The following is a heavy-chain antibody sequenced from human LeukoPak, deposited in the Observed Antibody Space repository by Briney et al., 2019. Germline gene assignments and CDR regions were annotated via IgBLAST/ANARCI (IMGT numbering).Heavy chain of an antibody. CDR1: GFSFNSYP. J-gene: IGHJ4*02. V-gene: IGHV3-30*04. Sequence: GGSLRLSCAASGFSFNSYPMHWVRQAPGKGLEWVAVISNDGNNKYYADSVRGRFTISRDNSNNTLSLQMNGLRVEDTAVYYCARPDDSESFYRANHYWGRGTLVTVS. CDR3: ARPDDSESFYRANHY. D-gene: IGHD3-10*01. CDR2: ISNDGNNK.